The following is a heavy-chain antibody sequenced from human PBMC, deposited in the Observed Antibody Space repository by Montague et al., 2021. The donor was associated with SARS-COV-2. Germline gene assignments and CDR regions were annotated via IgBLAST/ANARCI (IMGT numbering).Heavy chain of an antibody. CDR2: ISDRGSA. V-gene: IGHV4-39*01. CDR3: ARRYSGTCESFYHYMDV. D-gene: IGHD3-10*01. J-gene: IGHJ6*03. Sequence: SETLSLTCIVSGDSISASDYYWGWIRQPPGKGLEWIGSISDRGSATYKASLQSRLTISVDTSKNQFSLKVNVVTAADTAVYYCARRYSGTCESFYHYMDVWGRGTTVSVSS. CDR1: GDSISASDYY.